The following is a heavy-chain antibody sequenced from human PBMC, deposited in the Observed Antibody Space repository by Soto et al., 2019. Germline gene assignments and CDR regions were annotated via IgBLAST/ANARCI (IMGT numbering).Heavy chain of an antibody. J-gene: IGHJ6*02. V-gene: IGHV5-51*01. Sequence: PGESLKISCKSSGYIFGTYWIGWARQMSGKGLEWMGIIYPDDSDTRYSPSFQGQVTISADKSISTAYLHWSSLKASDTATYYCVRVPQNYYYYLTDVWGQGTTVTVSS. CDR3: VRVPQNYYYYLTDV. CDR2: IYPDDSDT. CDR1: GYIFGTYW.